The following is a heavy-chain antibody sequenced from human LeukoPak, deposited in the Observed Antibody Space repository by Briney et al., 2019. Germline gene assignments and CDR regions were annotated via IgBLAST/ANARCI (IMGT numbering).Heavy chain of an antibody. CDR3: ASVGSGFGYYYYYMDV. J-gene: IGHJ6*03. CDR2: IIPVFGTA. Sequence: ASVKISCKASGGTFSSYAISWVRQAPGQGLEWMGGIIPVFGTANYAQKFQGRVTITADKSTSTAYMELSSLRSEDTAVYYCASVGSGFGYYYYYMDVWGKGTTVTVSS. V-gene: IGHV1-69*06. D-gene: IGHD3-10*01. CDR1: GGTFSSYA.